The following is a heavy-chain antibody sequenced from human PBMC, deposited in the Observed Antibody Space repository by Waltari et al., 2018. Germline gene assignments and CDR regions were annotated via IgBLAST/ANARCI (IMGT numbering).Heavy chain of an antibody. CDR1: GYTFTGYY. CDR2: INPNRGGT. J-gene: IGHJ4*02. CDR3: ARARITMVRGVIPRIGY. D-gene: IGHD3-10*01. V-gene: IGHV1-2*02. Sequence: QVQLVQSGAEVKKPGASVKVSCKASGYTFTGYYMHWVRQAPGQGLEWMGWINPNRGGTNYAQKFQGRVTMTRDTSISTAYMELSRLRSDDTAVYYCARARITMVRGVIPRIGYWGQGTLVTVSS.